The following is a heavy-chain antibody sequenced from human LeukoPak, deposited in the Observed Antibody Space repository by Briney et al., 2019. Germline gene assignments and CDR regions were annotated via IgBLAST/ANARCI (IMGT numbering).Heavy chain of an antibody. CDR3: ARDTAVAGIDY. Sequence: PGGSLRLSCAASGFTFDDYAMNWVRQIPGKGLEWVSGISWNSGSKDYADSVKGRFTISRDNAKNSLYLQMNSLRAEDTAVYYCARDTAVAGIDYWGQGTLVTVSS. CDR1: GFTFDDYA. D-gene: IGHD6-19*01. CDR2: ISWNSGSK. V-gene: IGHV3-9*01. J-gene: IGHJ4*02.